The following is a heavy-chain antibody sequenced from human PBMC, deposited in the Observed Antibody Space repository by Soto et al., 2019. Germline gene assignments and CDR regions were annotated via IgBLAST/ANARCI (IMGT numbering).Heavy chain of an antibody. CDR3: ARGRFGELSHFNY. D-gene: IGHD3-10*01. Sequence: SETLSLTCTVSGGSISSGDYYWSWIRQPPGKGLEWIGYIYYSGSTYYNPSLKSRVTISVDTSKNQFSLKLSSVTAADTAVYYCARGRFGELSHFNYWGQGTLVTVSS. CDR1: GGSISSGDYY. V-gene: IGHV4-30-4*01. J-gene: IGHJ4*02. CDR2: IYYSGST.